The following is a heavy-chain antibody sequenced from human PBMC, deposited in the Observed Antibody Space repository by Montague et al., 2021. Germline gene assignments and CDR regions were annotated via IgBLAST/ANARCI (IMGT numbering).Heavy chain of an antibody. J-gene: IGHJ5*02. D-gene: IGHD2-21*02. V-gene: IGHV4-39*01. Sequence: SETLSLTCTVSGASINRTPYYWGWIRQPPGQGLDWFGIIYYSANTYSNPSLKIRLSISVDTTKNPLSLRLKAVTAADTAVYQCARVVCDGDCYTFDPWGQGTLVTVSS. CDR3: ARVVCDGDCYTFDP. CDR2: IYYSANT. CDR1: GASINRTPYY.